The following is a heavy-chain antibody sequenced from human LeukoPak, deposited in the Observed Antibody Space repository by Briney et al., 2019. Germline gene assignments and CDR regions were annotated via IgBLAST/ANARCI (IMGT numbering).Heavy chain of an antibody. CDR3: ATEFGTGTTPAYAFDI. J-gene: IGHJ3*02. D-gene: IGHD1-7*01. CDR2: FDPEDAET. Sequence: GASVKVSCKASGYTFTSYGISWVRQAPGKGLEWMGGFDPEDAETIYAQKFQGRVTMTEDTSTDTAYMELSSLRSEDTAVYYCATEFGTGTTPAYAFDIWGQGTMVTVSS. CDR1: GYTFTSYG. V-gene: IGHV1-24*01.